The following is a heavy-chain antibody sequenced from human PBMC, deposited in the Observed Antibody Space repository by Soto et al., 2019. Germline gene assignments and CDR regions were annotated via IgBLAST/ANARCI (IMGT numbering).Heavy chain of an antibody. D-gene: IGHD3-3*01. CDR3: ARGYDFWSGQIDF. V-gene: IGHV4-61*01. CDR2: IYYSGDT. Sequence: QVQLQESGPGLLKPSETLSLTCAVSGDSVSSGSYYWSWIRQPPGKGLEWIGYIYYSGDTIYNPDLKSRITISVDTSKNQFSLKLSSVTAADTAVYYCARGYDFWSGQIDFWGQGTLVTVSS. CDR1: GDSVSSGSYY. J-gene: IGHJ4*02.